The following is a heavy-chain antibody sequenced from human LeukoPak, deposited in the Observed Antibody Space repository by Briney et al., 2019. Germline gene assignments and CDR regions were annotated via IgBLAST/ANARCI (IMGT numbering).Heavy chain of an antibody. CDR1: GFTFASYG. V-gene: IGHV3-30*03. CDR2: ITYDGYYK. CDR3: ARDLSPVVRASPMGY. Sequence: GGSLRLSCAASGFTFASYGMHWVRQAPGKGLEWVALITYDGYYKYYSDSVKGRFTISSDTSKNTMYLQMNSLRAEDTAVYYCARDLSPVVRASPMGYWGQGTLVTVSS. J-gene: IGHJ4*02. D-gene: IGHD3-10*01.